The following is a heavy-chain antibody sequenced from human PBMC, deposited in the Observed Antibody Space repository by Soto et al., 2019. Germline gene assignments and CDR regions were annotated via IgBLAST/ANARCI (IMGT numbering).Heavy chain of an antibody. Sequence: EVQLVESGGGLVKPGGSLRLSCAASGFTFSNAWMSWVRQAPGKGLEWVGRIKSKTDGGTTDYAAPVKGRFTISRDELKNKLYLQMNNLKTEDTAVYYCIVYGSGITAPALYYYYDVIDVWGQGTTGTVSS. CDR1: GFTFSNAW. V-gene: IGHV3-15*01. J-gene: IGHJ6*01. D-gene: IGHD3-10*01. CDR3: IVYGSGITAPALYYYYDVIDV. CDR2: IKSKTDGGTT.